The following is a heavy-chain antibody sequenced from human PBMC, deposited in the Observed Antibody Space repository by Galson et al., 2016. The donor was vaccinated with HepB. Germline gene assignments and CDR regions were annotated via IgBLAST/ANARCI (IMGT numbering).Heavy chain of an antibody. Sequence: SVKVSCKASGYTLTDYAMHWVRQAPGQRLEWMGWINTGYGNTKYSQKFQGRVTINWDTSASTVYMDLSSLRSEDTAVYYCERGFPSATIDFWGQGTLVAVSS. J-gene: IGHJ4*02. CDR3: ERGFPSATIDF. CDR1: GYTLTDYA. CDR2: INTGYGNT. V-gene: IGHV1-3*04.